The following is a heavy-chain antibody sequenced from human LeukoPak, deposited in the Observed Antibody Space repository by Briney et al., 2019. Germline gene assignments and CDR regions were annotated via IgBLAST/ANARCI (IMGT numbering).Heavy chain of an antibody. J-gene: IGHJ3*02. V-gene: IGHV1-24*01. D-gene: IGHD6-19*01. Sequence: ASVKVSCKVSGYTLTELSMHWVRQAPGKGLEWMGGFDPEDGETIYAQKFQGRVTMTEDTSTDTAYMELSSLRSEDTAVYYCATGGTVAHKGRGAFDIWGQGTMVTVSS. CDR3: ATGGTVAHKGRGAFDI. CDR1: GYTLTELS. CDR2: FDPEDGET.